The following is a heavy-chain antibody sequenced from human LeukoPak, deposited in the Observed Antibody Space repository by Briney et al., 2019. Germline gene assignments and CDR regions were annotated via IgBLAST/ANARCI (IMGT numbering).Heavy chain of an antibody. V-gene: IGHV1-69*05. CDR2: IIPIFGTA. Sequence: ASVTVSCKASGGTFSSYAISWVRQAPGQGLEWMGGIIPIFGTANYAQKFQGRVTITTDESTSTAYMELSSLRSEDTAVYYCARAREDYYDSSGYYYYYMDVWGKGTTVTVSS. D-gene: IGHD3-22*01. J-gene: IGHJ6*03. CDR1: GGTFSSYA. CDR3: ARAREDYYDSSGYYYYYMDV.